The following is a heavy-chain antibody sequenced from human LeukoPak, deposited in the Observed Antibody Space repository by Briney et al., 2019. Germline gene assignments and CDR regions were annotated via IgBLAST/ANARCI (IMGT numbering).Heavy chain of an antibody. CDR3: ASGTNTYGYGQFDY. CDR2: IIPIFGTA. V-gene: IGHV1-69*05. D-gene: IGHD5-12*01. CDR1: GGTFSSYA. Sequence: SVKVSCKASGGTFSSYAISWVRQAPGQGLEWMGGIIPIFGTANYAQKFQGRVTITTDESTSTAHMELSSLRSEDTAVYYCASGTNTYGYGQFDYWGQGTLVTVSS. J-gene: IGHJ4*02.